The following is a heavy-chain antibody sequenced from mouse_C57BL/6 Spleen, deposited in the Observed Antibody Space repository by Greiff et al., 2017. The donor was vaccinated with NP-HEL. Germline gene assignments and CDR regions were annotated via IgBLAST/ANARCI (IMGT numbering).Heavy chain of an antibody. Sequence: EVKVEESGGGLVQPGESLKLSCESNEYEFPSHDMSWVRKTPEKRLELVAAINSDGGSTYYPDTMERRFIISRDNTKKTLYLQMSSLRSEDTALYYCARHGGYYGSSYDWYFDVWGTGTTVTVSS. V-gene: IGHV5-2*03. CDR3: ARHGGYYGSSYDWYFDV. D-gene: IGHD1-1*01. CDR2: INSDGGST. J-gene: IGHJ1*03. CDR1: EYEFPSHD.